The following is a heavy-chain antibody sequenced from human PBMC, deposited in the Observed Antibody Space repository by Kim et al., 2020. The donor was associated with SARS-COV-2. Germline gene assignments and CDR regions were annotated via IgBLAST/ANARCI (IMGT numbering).Heavy chain of an antibody. CDR3: AKAPEYSSSFAYYYYGMDV. D-gene: IGHD6-6*01. J-gene: IGHJ6*02. V-gene: IGHV3-23*01. Sequence: GRFTISRDSPKNTLYLQMNSLRAEDTAVYYCAKAPEYSSSFAYYYYGMDVWGQGTTVTVSS.